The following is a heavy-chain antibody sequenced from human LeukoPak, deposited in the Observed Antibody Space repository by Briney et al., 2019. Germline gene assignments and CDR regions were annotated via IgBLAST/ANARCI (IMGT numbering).Heavy chain of an antibody. J-gene: IGHJ4*02. CDR2: INHSGST. CDR3: ARGRVRIRTVTTQRLYYFDY. D-gene: IGHD4-17*01. V-gene: IGHV4-34*01. CDR1: GGSFSGYY. Sequence: SETLSLTCAVYGGSFSGYYWSWIRQPPGRGLERIGEINHSGSTNYNPSLKSRVTISVDTSKNQFSLKLSSVTAADTAVYYCARGRVRIRTVTTQRLYYFDYWGQGTLVTVSS.